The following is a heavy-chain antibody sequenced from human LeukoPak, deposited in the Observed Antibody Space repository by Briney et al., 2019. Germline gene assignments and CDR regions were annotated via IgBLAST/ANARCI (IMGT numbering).Heavy chain of an antibody. CDR1: GFIFSTNA. D-gene: IGHD3-22*01. CDR3: AKGGHYSPFDP. CDR2: ISGFGEST. J-gene: IGHJ5*02. V-gene: IGHV3-23*01. Sequence: GGSLRLSCAASGFIFSTNAMSWVRQAPGKGLEWVSTISGFGESTYYADSVKGRFTISRDNSKITPSLQMNSLRAEDTAIYYCAKGGHYSPFDPWGQGTLVTVSS.